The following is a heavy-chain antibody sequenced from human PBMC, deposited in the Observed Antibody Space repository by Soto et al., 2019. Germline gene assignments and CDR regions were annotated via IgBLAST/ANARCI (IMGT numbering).Heavy chain of an antibody. J-gene: IGHJ4*02. CDR2: IWFDGSKE. CDR1: RFTFKNYG. D-gene: IGHD6-13*01. V-gene: IGHV3-33*01. CDR3: ARDRNWEALTGGYFDY. Sequence: GGSLRLSCAASRFTFKNYGMHWVRQAPGKGMEWVGVIWFDGSKEYYADSVKGRFTISRDNSKNTLYLQMSSLRAEDTAMYYCARDRNWEALTGGYFDYWGQGTLVTVSS.